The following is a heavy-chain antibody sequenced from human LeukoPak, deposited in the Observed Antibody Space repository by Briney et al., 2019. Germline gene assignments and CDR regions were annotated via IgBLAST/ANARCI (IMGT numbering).Heavy chain of an antibody. V-gene: IGHV1-2*02. CDR1: GYTFTGYY. J-gene: IGHJ4*02. Sequence: ASVKVSCKASGYTFTGYYMHWVRQAPGQGLEWMGWVNPNRGGTNYAQKFQGRVTMTRDTSISTAYMELSRLRSDDTAVYYCARELRFLEWLLPGDYWGQGTLVTVSS. CDR2: VNPNRGGT. CDR3: ARELRFLEWLLPGDY. D-gene: IGHD3-3*01.